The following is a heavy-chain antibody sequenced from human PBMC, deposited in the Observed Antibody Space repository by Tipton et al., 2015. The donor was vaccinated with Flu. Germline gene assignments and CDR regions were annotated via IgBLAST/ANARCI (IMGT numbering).Heavy chain of an antibody. CDR1: GDSISSFY. CDR2: ISNSGSS. V-gene: IGHV4-59*01. Sequence: LRLSCSVSGDSISSFYWSWIRQPPGKGLEWIAYISNSGSSNYNPSLKSRITVSVDTSKNQFSLILSSVTAADTAVYYCARSTPIAATGWGMDVWGQGTTVTVSS. J-gene: IGHJ6*02. D-gene: IGHD6-13*01. CDR3: ARSTPIAATGWGMDV.